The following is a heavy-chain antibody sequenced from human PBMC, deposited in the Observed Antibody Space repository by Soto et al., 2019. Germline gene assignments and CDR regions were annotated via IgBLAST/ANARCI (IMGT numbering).Heavy chain of an antibody. D-gene: IGHD4-4*01. CDR3: AKEPSKQGY. Sequence: PSETLSLTCTVSGGSISNYYWSWIRQSPGKGLEWIGYISYIGTTNYNPSLKSRVTISVDTSKNQFSLRLTSVTAADTAVYYCAKEPSKQGYWGQGTLVTVSS. V-gene: IGHV4-59*01. CDR2: ISYIGTT. J-gene: IGHJ4*02. CDR1: GGSISNYY.